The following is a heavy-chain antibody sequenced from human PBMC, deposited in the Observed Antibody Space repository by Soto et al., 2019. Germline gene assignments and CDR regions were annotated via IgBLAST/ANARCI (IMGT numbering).Heavy chain of an antibody. D-gene: IGHD2-2*02. V-gene: IGHV1-69*06. J-gene: IGHJ1*01. CDR3: ARDRSGVVVPAAIPQYFQH. Sequence: QVQLVQSGAEVKKPGASVKVSCKASGYTFTSYGISWVRQAPGQGLEWMGGIIPIFGTANYAQKFQGRVTITADKSTSTAYMELSSLRSEDTAVYYCARDRSGVVVPAAIPQYFQHWGQGTLVTVSS. CDR1: GYTFTSYG. CDR2: IIPIFGTA.